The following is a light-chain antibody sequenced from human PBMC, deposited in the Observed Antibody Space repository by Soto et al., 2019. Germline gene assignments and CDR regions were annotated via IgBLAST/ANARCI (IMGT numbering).Light chain of an antibody. CDR3: QHYDSSST. Sequence: EIVLTQSPGTLSLSPGERATLSCRASQSVSSSYLAWYQQKPGQAPRLLIYGVSSRATGIPDRFSGSGSGTDFTLTISRLEPEDFAVYYCQHYDSSSTFGQGTRLEIK. CDR2: GVS. J-gene: IGKJ5*01. V-gene: IGKV3-20*01. CDR1: QSVSSSY.